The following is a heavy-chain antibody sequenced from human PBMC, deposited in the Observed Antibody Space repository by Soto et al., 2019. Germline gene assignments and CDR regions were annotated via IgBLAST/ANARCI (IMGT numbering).Heavy chain of an antibody. Sequence: SETLSLTCTVSGDTIGSYYWSWIRQPPGKGLEWIGYIYFTGSTNYNPSLKSRVTISVDTSKNQFSLKLSSVTAADTAVYYCARGSCSSASCYTGDHWGQGTLGTVSS. CDR1: GDTIGSYY. J-gene: IGHJ4*02. D-gene: IGHD2-2*02. V-gene: IGHV4-59*01. CDR2: IYFTGST. CDR3: ARGSCSSASCYTGDH.